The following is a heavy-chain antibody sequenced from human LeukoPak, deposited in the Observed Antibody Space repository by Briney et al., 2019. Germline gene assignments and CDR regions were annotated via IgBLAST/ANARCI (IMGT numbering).Heavy chain of an antibody. CDR1: GGSISSTSYY. CDR3: AKAGVRYFDSSGLYAFDF. CDR2: IYYSGST. Sequence: SETLSLTCAVSGGSISSTSYYWAWIRQPPGKGLEWIGTIYYSGSTYHNPSLKSRVTMSVDTSRIQFSLKLSSVDAADTAVYYCAKAGVRYFDSSGLYAFDFWGQGTTVTVSS. J-gene: IGHJ3*01. V-gene: IGHV4-39*01. D-gene: IGHD3-22*01.